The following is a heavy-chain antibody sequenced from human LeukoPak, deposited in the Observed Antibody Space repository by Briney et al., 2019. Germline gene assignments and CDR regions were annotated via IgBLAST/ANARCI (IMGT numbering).Heavy chain of an antibody. J-gene: IGHJ4*02. CDR1: GGSFSGYY. D-gene: IGHD6-13*01. V-gene: IGHV4-34*01. CDR2: INHSGST. Sequence: PSETLSLTCAVYGGSFSGYYWSWIRQPPGKGLEWIGEINHSGSTYYNPSLKSRVTISVDTSKNQFSLKLSSVTAADTAVYYCARGSIAAGFGYWGQGTLVTVSS. CDR3: ARGSIAAGFGY.